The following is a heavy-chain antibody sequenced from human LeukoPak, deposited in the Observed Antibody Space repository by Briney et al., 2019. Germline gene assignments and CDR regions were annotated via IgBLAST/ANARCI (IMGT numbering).Heavy chain of an antibody. J-gene: IGHJ4*02. CDR2: IKQDESEK. CDR3: ARVLDSSSSRYQAFEY. V-gene: IGHV3-7*01. CDR1: GFSLRNYW. Sequence: GGSLRLSCVASGFSLRNYWMSWVRQAPGKGLEWVANIKQDESEKYYVDSVKGRFTISRDNAKNSLYLQMNSLRAEDTAVYYCARVLDSSSSRYQAFEYWGQGTLVTVSS. D-gene: IGHD2-2*01.